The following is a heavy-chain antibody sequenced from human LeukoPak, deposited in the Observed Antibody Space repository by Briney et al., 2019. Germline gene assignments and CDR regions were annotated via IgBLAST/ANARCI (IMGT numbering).Heavy chain of an antibody. Sequence: ASVKVSCKASGYTFTGYYMHWVRQAPGQRLEWMGWINPNSGGTNYAQKFQGRVTMTRDTSISTAYMELSRLRSDDTAVYYCARDQSGSSGYSDYWGQGTLVTVSS. CDR2: INPNSGGT. D-gene: IGHD3-22*01. CDR3: ARDQSGSSGYSDY. J-gene: IGHJ4*02. CDR1: GYTFTGYY. V-gene: IGHV1-2*02.